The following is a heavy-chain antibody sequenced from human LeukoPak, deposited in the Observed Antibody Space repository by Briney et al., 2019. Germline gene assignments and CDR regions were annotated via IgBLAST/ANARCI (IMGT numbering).Heavy chain of an antibody. V-gene: IGHV3-23*01. CDR2: ISDSGGAT. J-gene: IGHJ4*02. D-gene: IGHD3-22*01. CDR1: VFSFDSYS. Sequence: TGGSLRLSCGASVFSFDSYSMSWVRQAPGKGPEWVSGISDSGGATHYADSVKGRFTVSRDDSKNTLYLQMNSLRAEDTAVYYCAKDHGWLSRDWGQGTLVTVSS. CDR3: AKDHGWLSRD.